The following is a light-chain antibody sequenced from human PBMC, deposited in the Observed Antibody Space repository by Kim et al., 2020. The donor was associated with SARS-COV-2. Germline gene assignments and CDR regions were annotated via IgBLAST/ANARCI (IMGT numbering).Light chain of an antibody. Sequence: GEEATLSCRAGQNSRSTYLAWYQQRPGQAPRLVIYGASTRANDIPDRFSGSGSGTDFTLTISRLEPEDFAVYYCQHYGSSSQSITFGQGTRLEIK. CDR3: QHYGSSSQSIT. CDR2: GAS. CDR1: QNSRSTY. J-gene: IGKJ5*01. V-gene: IGKV3-20*01.